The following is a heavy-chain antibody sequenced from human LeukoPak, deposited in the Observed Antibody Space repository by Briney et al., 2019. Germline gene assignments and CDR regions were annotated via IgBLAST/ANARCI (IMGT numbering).Heavy chain of an antibody. Sequence: PSETLSLTCSVSGVSISSTNYFWGWIRQPPGKRLEWIGGLLYSGFTYYHPSLKSRVSISVDTSKNQFSLKLSSVTAADTAVYYCARGLGYSYAQRWFDPWGQGTLVTVSS. D-gene: IGHD5-18*01. V-gene: IGHV4-39*07. CDR1: GVSISSTNYF. CDR2: LLYSGFT. J-gene: IGHJ5*02. CDR3: ARGLGYSYAQRWFDP.